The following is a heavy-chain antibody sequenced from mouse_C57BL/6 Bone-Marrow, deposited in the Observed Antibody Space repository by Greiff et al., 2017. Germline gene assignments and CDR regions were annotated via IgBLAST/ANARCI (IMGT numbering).Heavy chain of an antibody. J-gene: IGHJ3*01. Sequence: EVKLMESGGGLVQPGESLKLSCESNEYEFPSHDMSWVRKTPEKRLELVAAINSDGGSTYYPDTMGRRFILSRDDTKKTLYLQMSSLRSEDTALYYCARQTAQAPFAYWGQGTLVTVSA. CDR3: ARQTAQAPFAY. D-gene: IGHD3-2*02. V-gene: IGHV5-2*01. CDR1: EYEFPSHD. CDR2: INSDGGST.